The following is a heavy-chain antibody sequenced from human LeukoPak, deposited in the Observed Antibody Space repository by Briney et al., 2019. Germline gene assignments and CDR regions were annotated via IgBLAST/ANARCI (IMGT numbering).Heavy chain of an antibody. J-gene: IGHJ6*02. D-gene: IGHD3-22*01. Sequence: SVKVSCKAPGGTFSSYAISWVRQAPGQGLEWMGGIIPIFGTANYAQKFQGRVTITADESTSTAYMELSSLRSEDTAVYYCAASRDSSGYFPSYYYYGMDVWGQGTTVTVSS. V-gene: IGHV1-69*13. CDR3: AASRDSSGYFPSYYYYGMDV. CDR1: GGTFSSYA. CDR2: IIPIFGTA.